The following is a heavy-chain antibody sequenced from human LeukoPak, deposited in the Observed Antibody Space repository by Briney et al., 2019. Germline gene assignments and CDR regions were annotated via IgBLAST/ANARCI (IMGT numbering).Heavy chain of an antibody. Sequence: PGGSLRLSCAASGFTFSSYAISWVRQAPGKGLEWVSSISGRGDSTYYADSVKGRFTISRDNSKNTVYLQTNSLRVEDTAVYYCAKEYSYNYVWDRWGQGTLVTVSS. D-gene: IGHD3-16*01. CDR3: AKEYSYNYVWDR. V-gene: IGHV3-23*01. CDR1: GFTFSSYA. CDR2: ISGRGDST. J-gene: IGHJ5*02.